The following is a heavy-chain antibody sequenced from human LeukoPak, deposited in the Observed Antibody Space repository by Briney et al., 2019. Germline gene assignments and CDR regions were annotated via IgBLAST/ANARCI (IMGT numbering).Heavy chain of an antibody. D-gene: IGHD1-26*01. CDR1: GFTFSSYG. CDR3: ARHSARSGGGSHYFDY. J-gene: IGHJ4*02. V-gene: IGHV3-48*02. CDR2: ISSRSDSI. Sequence: PGGSLRLSCAASGFTFSSYGMNWVRQAPGKRLEWVSYISSRSDSIYYADSVKGRFTISRDNAENSLYLQMNSLRDEDTAVYYCARHSARSGGGSHYFDYWGQGTLVTVSS.